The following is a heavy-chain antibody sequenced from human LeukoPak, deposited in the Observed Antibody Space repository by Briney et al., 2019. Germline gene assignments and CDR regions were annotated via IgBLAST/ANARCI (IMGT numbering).Heavy chain of an antibody. V-gene: IGHV4-59*08. CDR1: GGSISSYY. Sequence: PSETLSLTCTVSGGSISSYYWSWIRQPPGKGLEWIGCIYYSGSTNYNPSLKSRVTISVDTSKNQFSLKLSSVTAADTAVYYCARLYAINDFWSGYSVGYYFDYWGQGTLVTVSS. CDR3: ARLYAINDFWSGYSVGYYFDY. D-gene: IGHD3-3*01. CDR2: IYYSGST. J-gene: IGHJ4*02.